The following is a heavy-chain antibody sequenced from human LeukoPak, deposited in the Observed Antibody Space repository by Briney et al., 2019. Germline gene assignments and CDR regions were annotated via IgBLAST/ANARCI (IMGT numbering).Heavy chain of an antibody. Sequence: PSETLSLTCTVSGASITSSGYYWGWIRQPPGKGLEWIGTIYHSGSTYYNPSLKSRVTISVDTSKNQFSLKLSSVTAADTAVYYCARDLSGEGDNYYYMDVWGKGTTVTISS. J-gene: IGHJ6*03. D-gene: IGHD2-15*01. CDR2: IYHSGST. V-gene: IGHV4-39*07. CDR1: GASITSSGYY. CDR3: ARDLSGEGDNYYYMDV.